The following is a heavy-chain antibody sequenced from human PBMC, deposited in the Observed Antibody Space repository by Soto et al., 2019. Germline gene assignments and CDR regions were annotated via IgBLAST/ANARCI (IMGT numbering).Heavy chain of an antibody. CDR2: ISGSGGST. J-gene: IGHJ4*02. CDR3: AKDVRYSSSWYSLDY. Sequence: XGSLILSCAASGFTFSSFAMSWVRQAPGKGLDWVSAISGSGGSTYYADSVRGRFSVYKDKSRNTLYLQMDNLRVEDTAIYRCAKDVRYSSSWYSLDYWGQGTLVTVSS. CDR1: GFTFSSFA. V-gene: IGHV3-23*01. D-gene: IGHD6-13*01.